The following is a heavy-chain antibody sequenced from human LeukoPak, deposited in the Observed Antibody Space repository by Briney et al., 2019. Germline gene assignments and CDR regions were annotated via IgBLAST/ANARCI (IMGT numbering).Heavy chain of an antibody. Sequence: SETLSLTCTVSGGSISTYYWAWIRQPPGKGLEWIAYIYYSGSTTYNPSLNSRVTISVDTSKNQFSLKLSSVTAADTAVYYCARAATTYYDILTGPKVFDYWGQGTLVTVSS. D-gene: IGHD3-9*01. CDR2: IYYSGST. CDR3: ARAATTYYDILTGPKVFDY. CDR1: GGSISTYY. J-gene: IGHJ4*02. V-gene: IGHV4-59*12.